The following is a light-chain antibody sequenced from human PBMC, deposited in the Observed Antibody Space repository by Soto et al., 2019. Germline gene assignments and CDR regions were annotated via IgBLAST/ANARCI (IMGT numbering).Light chain of an antibody. Sequence: QSALTQPASVSGSPGQSITISCTGTSSDLGGYNYVSWYQQHPGKAPKLMIYDVSNRPSGVSNRFSGSKSDNTASLTISGLQAEDEADYYCSSYTSRSTDVFGTGTKVTVL. CDR3: SSYTSRSTDV. CDR1: SSDLGGYNY. V-gene: IGLV2-14*01. CDR2: DVS. J-gene: IGLJ1*01.